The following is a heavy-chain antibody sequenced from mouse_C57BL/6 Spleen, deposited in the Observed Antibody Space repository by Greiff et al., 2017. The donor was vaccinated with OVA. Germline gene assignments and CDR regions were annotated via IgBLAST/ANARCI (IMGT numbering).Heavy chain of an antibody. J-gene: IGHJ2*01. Sequence: VQLQQSGAELMKPGASVKLSCKATGYTFTGYWIEWVKQRPGHGLEWIGEILPGSGSTNYNEKFKGKATFTADTSSNTAYMQLSSLTTEDSAIYYCARWDTTVVAPLTGFDYWGQGTTLTVSS. CDR2: ILPGSGST. CDR1: GYTFTGYW. D-gene: IGHD1-1*01. CDR3: ARWDTTVVAPLTGFDY. V-gene: IGHV1-9*01.